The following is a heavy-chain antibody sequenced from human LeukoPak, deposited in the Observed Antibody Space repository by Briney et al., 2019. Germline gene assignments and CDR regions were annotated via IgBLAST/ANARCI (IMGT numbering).Heavy chain of an antibody. CDR1: GFTFSDYW. CDR2: INPDGSTT. CDR3: ARDDY. J-gene: IGHJ4*02. Sequence: GGSLRLSCAASGFTFSDYWMDWVRQVPGKGLTWVSRINPDGSTTVYADSVKGRFTLSRDNAQNTLYLQMNSLRAEDTAVYYCARDDYWGQGTLVTVSS. V-gene: IGHV3-74*01.